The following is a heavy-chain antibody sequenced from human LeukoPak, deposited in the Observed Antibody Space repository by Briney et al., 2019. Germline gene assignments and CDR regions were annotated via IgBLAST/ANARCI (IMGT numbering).Heavy chain of an antibody. J-gene: IGHJ4*02. D-gene: IGHD4-11*01. Sequence: ASVKVSCKTSGYGFTDYYIHWVRQAPGQGLEWMGWINPNSGETKSAQKFQGRVTMTGDTSSSTACMELSRVTSDDTAVYYCARDRDNSNTVRGFDYWGQGTLVTVSS. V-gene: IGHV1-2*02. CDR2: INPNSGET. CDR3: ARDRDNSNTVRGFDY. CDR1: GYGFTDYY.